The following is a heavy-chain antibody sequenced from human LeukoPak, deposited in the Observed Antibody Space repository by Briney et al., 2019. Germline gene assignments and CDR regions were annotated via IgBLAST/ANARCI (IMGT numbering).Heavy chain of an antibody. CDR2: INHSGST. Sequence: PSETLSLTCAVYGGSFSGYYWSWIRQPPGKGLEWIGEINHSGSTNYNPSLKSRVTISVDTSKNQFSLKLSSVTAADTAVYYCARARVFKRVVVVIRYYYYYMDVWGKGTTVTVSS. CDR3: ARARVFKRVVVVIRYYYYYMDV. D-gene: IGHD3-22*01. V-gene: IGHV4-34*01. CDR1: GGSFSGYY. J-gene: IGHJ6*03.